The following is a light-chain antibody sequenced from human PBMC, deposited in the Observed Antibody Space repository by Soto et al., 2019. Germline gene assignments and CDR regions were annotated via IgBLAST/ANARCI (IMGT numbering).Light chain of an antibody. CDR2: KAS. V-gene: IGKV1-5*03. J-gene: IGKJ5*01. CDR3: QQLNSYLIT. CDR1: QTISSW. Sequence: DIQMTQSPSTLSGSVGDRVTITCRASQTISSWLAWYQQKPGKAPKLLIYKASTLKSGVPSRFSGSGSGTDFTPTISSLQPEDFATYYCQQLNSYLITFGHGTRLEIK.